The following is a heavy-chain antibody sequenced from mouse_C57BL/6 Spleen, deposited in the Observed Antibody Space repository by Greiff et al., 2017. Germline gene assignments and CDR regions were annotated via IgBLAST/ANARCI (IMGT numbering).Heavy chain of an antibody. J-gene: IGHJ1*03. Sequence: EVQVVESGPGLVKPSQSLSLTCSVTGYSITSGYYWNWIRQFPGNKLEWMGYISYDGSNNYNPSLKNRISITRDTSKNQFFLKLNSVTTEDTATYYCARGVLLRSYFDVWGTGTTVTVSS. V-gene: IGHV3-6*01. D-gene: IGHD1-1*01. CDR3: ARGVLLRSYFDV. CDR1: GYSITSGYY. CDR2: ISYDGSN.